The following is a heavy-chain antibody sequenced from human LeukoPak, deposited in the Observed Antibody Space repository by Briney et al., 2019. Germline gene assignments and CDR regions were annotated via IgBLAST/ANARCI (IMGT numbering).Heavy chain of an antibody. J-gene: IGHJ3*02. Sequence: SETLSLTCTVSGGSISSYYWSWIRQPPGKGLEWIGYIYYSGSTNYNPSLKSRVTISVDTSKNQFSLKLSSVTAADTAVYYLARGLYTIVRGVIIFDAFYILGQGTMVTVSS. CDR3: ARGLYTIVRGVIIFDAFYI. D-gene: IGHD3-10*01. CDR1: GGSISSYY. CDR2: IYYSGST. V-gene: IGHV4-59*01.